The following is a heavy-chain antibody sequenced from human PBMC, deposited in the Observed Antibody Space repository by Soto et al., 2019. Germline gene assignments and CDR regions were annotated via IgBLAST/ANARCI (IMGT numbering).Heavy chain of an antibody. V-gene: IGHV4-59*01. CDR2: IYASGSP. CDR3: ARGVGSSPPRY. Sequence: SETLFLTCTISVCCISVYYWSWVRQPPGHELEWIGYIYASGSPYYNPSLRSRVTNSADTSKNQISLKLTSPTAADTAVYYCARGVGSSPPRYWGRGTLVTVSS. J-gene: IGHJ4*02. CDR1: VCCISVYY. D-gene: IGHD1-26*01.